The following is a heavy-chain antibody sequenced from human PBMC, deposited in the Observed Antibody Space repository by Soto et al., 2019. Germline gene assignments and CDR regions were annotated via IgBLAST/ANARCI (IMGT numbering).Heavy chain of an antibody. CDR3: AREGSGAATRPFDY. CDR1: GFTFSTYG. Sequence: PGGSLRLSCAASGFTFSTYGMSWVRQAPGKGLEWVAVISYDGSNKYYADSVKGRFTISRDNSKNTLYLQMNSLRAEDTAVYYCAREGSGAATRPFDYWGQGTLVTVSS. CDR2: ISYDGSNK. V-gene: IGHV3-30*03. D-gene: IGHD2-15*01. J-gene: IGHJ4*02.